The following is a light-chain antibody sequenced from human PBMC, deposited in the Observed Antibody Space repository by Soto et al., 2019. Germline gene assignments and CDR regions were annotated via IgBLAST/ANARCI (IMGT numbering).Light chain of an antibody. CDR1: SSDIGGYNY. CDR3: TSYTSSSTLV. V-gene: IGLV2-14*01. Sequence: QSALTQPASVSASPGQSIAISCTGTSSDIGGYNYVSWYQQHPGKAPKLMIYEVSNRPSGVSNRFSGSKSGDMASLTISGLQPEDEADYYCTSYTSSSTLVFGTGTKLTVL. J-gene: IGLJ1*01. CDR2: EVS.